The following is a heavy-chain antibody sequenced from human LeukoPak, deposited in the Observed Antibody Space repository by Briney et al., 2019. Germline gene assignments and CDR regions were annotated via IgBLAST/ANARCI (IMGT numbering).Heavy chain of an antibody. CDR1: GGSISSSSYY. V-gene: IGHV4-39*07. Sequence: SETLSLTCTVSGGSISSSSYYWGWIRQPPGKGLEWIGSIYYSGSTYYNPSLKSRVTISVDTSKNQFSLKLSSVTAADTAVYYCARSVSGNWFDPWGQGTLVTVSS. CDR3: ARSVSGNWFDP. CDR2: IYYSGST. D-gene: IGHD1-14*01. J-gene: IGHJ5*02.